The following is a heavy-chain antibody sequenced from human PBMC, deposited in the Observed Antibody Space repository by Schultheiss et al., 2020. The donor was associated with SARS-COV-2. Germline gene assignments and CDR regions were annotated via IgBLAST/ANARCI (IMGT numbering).Heavy chain of an antibody. CDR3: ARDEISAYGFWSGYSSTYFDY. Sequence: GGSLRLSCAASGFTFSSNAMSWVRKAPGKGLEWVAVISYDGSNKYYADSVKGRITIYRDNSKNTLYLEMNSLRGEDTAVYYCARDEISAYGFWSGYSSTYFDYWGQGTLVTVSS. V-gene: IGHV3-30*03. CDR1: GFTFSSNA. D-gene: IGHD3-3*01. CDR2: ISYDGSNK. J-gene: IGHJ4*02.